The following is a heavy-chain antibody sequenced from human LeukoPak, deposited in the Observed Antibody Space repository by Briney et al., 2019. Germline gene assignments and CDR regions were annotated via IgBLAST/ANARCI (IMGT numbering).Heavy chain of an antibody. CDR3: AEWFYDY. CDR2: INHSGST. D-gene: IGHD3-3*01. Sequence: SETLSLTCAVYGGSFSGYYWSWIRQPPGKGLEWIGEINHSGSTNYNSSLKSRVTISVDTSKNQFSLKLSSVTAADTAVYYCAEWFYDYWGQGTLVTVSS. CDR1: GGSFSGYY. J-gene: IGHJ4*02. V-gene: IGHV4-34*01.